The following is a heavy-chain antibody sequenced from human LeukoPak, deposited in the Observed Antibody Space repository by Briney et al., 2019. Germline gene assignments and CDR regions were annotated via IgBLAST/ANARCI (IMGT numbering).Heavy chain of an antibody. J-gene: IGHJ4*02. Sequence: SETLSLTCTVSGGSISSSSYYWGWIRQPPGKGLEWIGSIYYSGSTYYNPSLKSRVTISVDTSKNQFSLKLSSVTAADTAVYYCARTTGGRLLIDYWGQGTLVTVSS. CDR1: GGSISSSSYY. D-gene: IGHD3-16*01. V-gene: IGHV4-39*01. CDR2: IYYSGST. CDR3: ARTTGGRLLIDY.